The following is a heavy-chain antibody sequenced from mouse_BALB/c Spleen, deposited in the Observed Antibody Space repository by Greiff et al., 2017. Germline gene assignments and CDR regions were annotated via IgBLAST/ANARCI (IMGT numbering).Heavy chain of an antibody. V-gene: IGHV5-15*02. CDR3: ARDQTNWDVGWYFDV. J-gene: IGHJ1*01. CDR2: ISNLAYSI. CDR1: GFTFSDYG. Sequence: EVMLVESGGGLVQPGGSRKLSCAASGFTFSDYGMAWVRQAPGKGPEWVAFISNLAYSIYYADTVTGRFTISRENAKNTLYLEMSSLRSEDTAMYYCARDQTNWDVGWYFDVWGAGTTVTVSS. D-gene: IGHD4-1*01.